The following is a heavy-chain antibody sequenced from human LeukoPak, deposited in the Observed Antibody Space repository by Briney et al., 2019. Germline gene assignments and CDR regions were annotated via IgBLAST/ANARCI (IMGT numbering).Heavy chain of an antibody. CDR2: IYSGGST. CDR1: GFTVSSNY. D-gene: IGHD6-19*01. J-gene: IGHJ3*02. V-gene: IGHV3-66*01. Sequence: PGGSLRLSCAASGFTVSSNYMSWVRQAPGKGLEWVSVIYSGGSTYYADSVKGRFTISRDNSKNTLYLQMNSLRAEDTAVYYCARDLVADTAFDIWDQGTMVTVSS. CDR3: ARDLVADTAFDI.